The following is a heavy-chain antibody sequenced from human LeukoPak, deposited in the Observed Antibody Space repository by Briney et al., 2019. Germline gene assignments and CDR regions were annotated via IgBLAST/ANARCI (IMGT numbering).Heavy chain of an antibody. J-gene: IGHJ1*01. D-gene: IGHD6-13*01. V-gene: IGHV1-24*01. CDR3: ATCLYSSSYHIGAEYFQH. CDR1: GYTLTELS. CDR2: FDPEDGET. Sequence: ASVKVSCKVSGYTLTELSMHWVRQAPGKGLEWMGGFDPEDGETIYAQKFQGRVTMTEDTSTDTAYMELSSLRSEDTSVYYCATCLYSSSYHIGAEYFQHWGQGTLVTVSS.